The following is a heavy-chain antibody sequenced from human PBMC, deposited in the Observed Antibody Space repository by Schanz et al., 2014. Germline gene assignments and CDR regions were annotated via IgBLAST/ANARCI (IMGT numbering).Heavy chain of an antibody. CDR3: VRDTDYHFDY. CDR2: TSNDGSFT. CDR1: GFTFSDSW. J-gene: IGHJ4*02. D-gene: IGHD4-17*01. V-gene: IGHV3-74*01. Sequence: EVQLVESGGGFVQPGGSLRLSCAASGFTFSDSWMHWVRQAPGKGLVWVSRTSNDGSFTTFADSGKGRFTISKDNAKNTLYLHMNSXRAEATAVYYCVRDTDYHFDYWGQGTLVTVSS.